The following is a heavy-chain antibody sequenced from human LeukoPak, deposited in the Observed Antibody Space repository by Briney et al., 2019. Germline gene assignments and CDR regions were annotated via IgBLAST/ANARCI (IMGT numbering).Heavy chain of an antibody. D-gene: IGHD6-13*01. CDR1: GYTFTSYY. V-gene: IGHV1-2*02. CDR2: INPNSGGT. J-gene: IGHJ4*02. CDR3: AREAAADHYFDY. Sequence: ASVKVSCKASGYTFTSYYINWVRQAPGQGLEWMGWINPNSGGTNYAQKFQGRVTMTRDTSISTAYMELSRLRSDDTAVYYCAREAAADHYFDYWGQGTLVTVSS.